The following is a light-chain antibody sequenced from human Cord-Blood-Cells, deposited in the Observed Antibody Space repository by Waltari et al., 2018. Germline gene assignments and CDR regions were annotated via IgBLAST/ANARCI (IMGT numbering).Light chain of an antibody. CDR1: TSISSY. V-gene: IGKV1-39*01. J-gene: IGKJ3*01. CDR2: AAS. CDR3: QQSYSTPCT. Sequence: DIQMTQPPSSLSASVGDRVTITCRASTSISSYLNWYQQKPGKAPKLLIYAASSLQSGVPSRFSGSGSGTDFTLTISSLQPEDFATYYCQQSYSTPCTFGPGTKVDIK.